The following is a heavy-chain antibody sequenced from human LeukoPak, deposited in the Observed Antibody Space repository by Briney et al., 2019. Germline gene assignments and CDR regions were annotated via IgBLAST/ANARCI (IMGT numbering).Heavy chain of an antibody. J-gene: IGHJ4*02. V-gene: IGHV3-48*03. Sequence: GGSLRLSCAASGFTFSSYEMNWVRQAPGKGLEWVSYISSSGSPIYYADSVKGRFTISRDNSKNTLYLQMNSLRAEDTAVYYCASSKNDYGDPLDFWGQGTLVTVSS. D-gene: IGHD4-17*01. CDR3: ASSKNDYGDPLDF. CDR2: ISSSGSPI. CDR1: GFTFSSYE.